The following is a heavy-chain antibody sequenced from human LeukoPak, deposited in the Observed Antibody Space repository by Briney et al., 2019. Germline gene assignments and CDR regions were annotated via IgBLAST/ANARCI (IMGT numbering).Heavy chain of an antibody. J-gene: IGHJ4*02. Sequence: ASVKVSCKASGGTFSIYAISWVRQAPGQGLEWMGGIIPIFGTANYAQKFQGRVTITTDESTSTAYMELSSLRSEDTAVYYCASGGPFGVGGFDYWGQGTLVTVSS. V-gene: IGHV1-69*05. CDR2: IIPIFGTA. CDR1: GGTFSIYA. D-gene: IGHD3-3*01. CDR3: ASGGPFGVGGFDY.